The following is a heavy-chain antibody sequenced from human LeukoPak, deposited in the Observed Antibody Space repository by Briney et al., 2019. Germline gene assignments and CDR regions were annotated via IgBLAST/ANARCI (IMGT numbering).Heavy chain of an antibody. J-gene: IGHJ6*02. CDR2: INHSGST. Sequence: SETLSLTCAVYGGSFSGYYWSWIRQPPGKGLEWIGEINHSGSTNYNPSLKSRVTISVDTSKNQFSLKLSSVTAADTAVYFCARDSYYYGMDVWGQGTTVIVSS. V-gene: IGHV4-34*01. CDR3: ARDSYYYGMDV. CDR1: GGSFSGYY.